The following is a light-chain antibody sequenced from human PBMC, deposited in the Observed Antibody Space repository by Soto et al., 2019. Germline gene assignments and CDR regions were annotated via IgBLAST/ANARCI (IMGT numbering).Light chain of an antibody. J-gene: IGLJ1*01. Sequence: QSALTQPASVSGSPGQSITISCTGTSSDVGGYNYVSWYQQHPGKAPKLMIYDVSNRPSGVSNRFSGSKSGNTASLTISGLQAEDEADYYCSSYTSSSTQVLGTGTKVTAL. CDR2: DVS. V-gene: IGLV2-14*01. CDR3: SSYTSSSTQV. CDR1: SSDVGGYNY.